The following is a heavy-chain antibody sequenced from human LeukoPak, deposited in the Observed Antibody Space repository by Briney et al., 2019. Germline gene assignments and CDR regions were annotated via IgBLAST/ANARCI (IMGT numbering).Heavy chain of an antibody. J-gene: IGHJ4*02. CDR1: GGSMNQYY. D-gene: IGHD1-26*01. CDR3: VGRDFDY. CDR2: IYTSGTT. V-gene: IGHV4-4*07. Sequence: SETLSLTCTVSGGSMNQYYWSWIRQPAGKGLEWIGQIYTSGTTNYNPSLKSRVTISLDTSKNQFSLKLSSVTAADTAFYYCVGRDFDYWGQGTLVTVSS.